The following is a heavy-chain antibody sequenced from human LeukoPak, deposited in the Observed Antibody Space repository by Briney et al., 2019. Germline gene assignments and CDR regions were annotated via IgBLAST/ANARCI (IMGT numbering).Heavy chain of an antibody. CDR2: INPSGGST. V-gene: IGHV1-46*01. Sequence: ASVKVSCKASGYTFTSYYMHWVRQAPGQGLEWMGIINPSGGSTIYAQKFQGRVTMTRDTSTSTVYMELSSLRSEDTAVYYCALVVPAAINFDYWGQGTLVTVSS. D-gene: IGHD2-2*01. CDR1: GYTFTSYY. CDR3: ALVVPAAINFDY. J-gene: IGHJ4*02.